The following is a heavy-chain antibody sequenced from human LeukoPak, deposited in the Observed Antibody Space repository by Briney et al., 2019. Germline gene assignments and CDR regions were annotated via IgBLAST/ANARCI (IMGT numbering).Heavy chain of an antibody. Sequence: GGSLRRSCTASGFVFRNNAVHWVRQAPGRGLEWVADIWNDGNNKYYEDSVRGRFTISRDNSKNTLYLQMNSLRVDDTARYYCERDTSSYPQFDDRGQGTLVTVSS. D-gene: IGHD3-16*02. CDR2: IWNDGNNK. CDR3: ERDTSSYPQFDD. V-gene: IGHV3-33*01. CDR1: GFVFRNNA. J-gene: IGHJ4*02.